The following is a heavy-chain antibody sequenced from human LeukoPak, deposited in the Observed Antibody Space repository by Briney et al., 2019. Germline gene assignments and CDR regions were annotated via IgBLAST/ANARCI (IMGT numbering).Heavy chain of an antibody. CDR3: ARMVKMATINS. D-gene: IGHD5-24*01. CDR1: GYSISSGYY. V-gene: IGHV4-38-2*02. CDR2: IYHSGST. J-gene: IGHJ4*02. Sequence: SETLSLTCTVSGYSISSGYYWGWIRQPPGKGLEWIGSIYHSGSTYYNPSLKSRVTISVDTSKNQFSLKLSSVTAADTAVYYCARMVKMATINSWGQGTLVTVSS.